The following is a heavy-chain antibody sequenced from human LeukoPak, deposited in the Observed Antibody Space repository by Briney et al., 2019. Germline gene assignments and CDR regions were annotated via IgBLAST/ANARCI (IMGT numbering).Heavy chain of an antibody. CDR2: IYHSGST. D-gene: IGHD5-24*01. J-gene: IGHJ4*02. Sequence: SETLSLTCTVSGGSISSSSYYWGWIRQPPGKGLEWIGSIYHSGSTYYNPSLKSRVTISVAKNQFSLKLSSVTAADTAVYYCARHRSGWLQSSFDYWGQGTLVTVSS. CDR3: ARHRSGWLQSSFDY. CDR1: GGSISSSSYY. V-gene: IGHV4-39*01.